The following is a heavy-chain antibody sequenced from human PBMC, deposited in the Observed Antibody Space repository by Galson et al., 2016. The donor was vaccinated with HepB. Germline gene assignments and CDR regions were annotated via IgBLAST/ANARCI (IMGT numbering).Heavy chain of an antibody. CDR1: GYIFTNFW. Sequence: QSGAEVKKPGESLKISCKGSGYIFTNFWIGWVRQMPGQGLEWMGIIYPDDSDTRSSPSFHGHVTISADKSTHPAYLQWNSLKASAPSIFYCSRGGGLGRYFDYWGRGTLVTVSS. J-gene: IGHJ4*02. CDR3: SRGGGLGRYFDY. V-gene: IGHV5-51*01. CDR2: IYPDDSDT. D-gene: IGHD1-14*01.